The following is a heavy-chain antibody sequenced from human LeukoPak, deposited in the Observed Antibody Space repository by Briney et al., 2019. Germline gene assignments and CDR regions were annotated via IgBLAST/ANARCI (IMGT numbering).Heavy chain of an antibody. CDR3: ARVSYYYDSSGYWSAFDY. CDR2: ISAYNGNT. J-gene: IGHJ4*02. CDR1: GYTFTSYG. D-gene: IGHD3-22*01. Sequence: ASVKVSCKASGYTFTSYGISWVRQAPGQGLEWMGWISAYNGNTNYAQKLQGRVTMTTDTSTSTAYMELRSLRSDDTAVYYCARVSYYYDSSGYWSAFDYWGQGTLVTVSS. V-gene: IGHV1-18*01.